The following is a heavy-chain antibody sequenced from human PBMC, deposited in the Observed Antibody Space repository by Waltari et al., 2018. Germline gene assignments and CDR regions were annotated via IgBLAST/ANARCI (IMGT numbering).Heavy chain of an antibody. CDR1: GITVNSGFL. Sequence: QVQLQESGPGLVNPSETLSLTCAVSGITVNSGFLWGWIRQAPGVGREWSGSLDHRGGTYYNPSRESRVTISRDTSKNQFSLKVGSVTAADTALYYCVRRHWEAGYYRDQWGPGTLVTVSS. CDR3: VRRHWEAGYYRDQ. CDR2: LDHRGGT. J-gene: IGHJ4*02. V-gene: IGHV4-38-2*01. D-gene: IGHD3-9*01.